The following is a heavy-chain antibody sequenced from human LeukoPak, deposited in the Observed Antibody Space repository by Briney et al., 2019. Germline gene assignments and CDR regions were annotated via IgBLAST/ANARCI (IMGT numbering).Heavy chain of an antibody. J-gene: IGHJ4*02. D-gene: IGHD4-17*01. CDR3: ARAWTVTNDFDY. CDR1: GGSISSYY. V-gene: IGHV4-59*01. CDR2: IYYSGST. Sequence: PSETLSLTCTGSGGSISSYYWSWIRQPPGKGLEWIGYIYYSGSTNYNPSLKSRVTISVDTSKNQFSLKLSSVTAADTAVYYCARAWTVTNDFDYWGQGTLVTVSS.